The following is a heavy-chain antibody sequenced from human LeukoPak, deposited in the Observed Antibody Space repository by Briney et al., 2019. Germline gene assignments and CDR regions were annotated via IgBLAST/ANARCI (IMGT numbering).Heavy chain of an antibody. V-gene: IGHV3-7*01. J-gene: IGHJ4*02. CDR3: ARGSYYYDSSGYYYFDY. Sequence: GSLRLSCAASGFTFSSYWMSWVRQAPGKGLEWVANIKQDGSEKYYVDSVKGRFTISRDNAKNSLYLQMNSLRAEDTAVYYCARGSYYYDSSGYYYFDYWGQGTLVTVSS. D-gene: IGHD3-22*01. CDR1: GFTFSSYW. CDR2: IKQDGSEK.